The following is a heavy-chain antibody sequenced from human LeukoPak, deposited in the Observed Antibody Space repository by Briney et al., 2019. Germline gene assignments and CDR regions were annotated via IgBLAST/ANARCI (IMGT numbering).Heavy chain of an antibody. J-gene: IGHJ4*02. CDR1: GFTFGDYA. CDR2: IRSEAFGGTT. V-gene: IGHV3-49*04. Sequence: GGSLRLSCVASGFTFGDYAMGWVRQAPGKGLEWVGFIRSEAFGGTTEYAASVKGRFTISRDDSKSIAYLQMNSLKTEDTAVYYCTRDRYLLRYYWGQGTLVTVSS. D-gene: IGHD3-9*01. CDR3: TRDRYLLRYY.